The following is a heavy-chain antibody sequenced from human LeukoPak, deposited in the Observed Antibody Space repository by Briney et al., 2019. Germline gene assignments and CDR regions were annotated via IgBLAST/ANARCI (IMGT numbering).Heavy chain of an antibody. D-gene: IGHD3-3*01. Sequence: SETLSLTCTVSGGSISSYYWSWIRQPPGKALEGIGYIYTSGSTNYNPSLKSRVTISVDTAKNQFSLKLSSVTAADTAVYYCARANYDFWSGYYLNWFDPWGQGTLVTVSS. CDR1: GGSISSYY. CDR2: IYTSGST. CDR3: ARANYDFWSGYYLNWFDP. V-gene: IGHV4-4*09. J-gene: IGHJ5*02.